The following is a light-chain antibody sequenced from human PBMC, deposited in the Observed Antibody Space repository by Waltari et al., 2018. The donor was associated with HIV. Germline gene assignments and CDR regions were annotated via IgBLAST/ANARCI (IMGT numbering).Light chain of an antibody. V-gene: IGLV1-47*01. CDR2: DIS. CDR1: PSSSQFTS. Sequence: QSVLTPPPSTSAAPGQRVTISCSGDPSSSQFTSFYWYQQLPGAAPKLLIYDISHRPSGVPDRFSGSKSGASASLAITSLRSEDEGLYYCATWSAVLRAWVFGGGTKLTVL. J-gene: IGLJ3*02. CDR3: ATWSAVLRAWV.